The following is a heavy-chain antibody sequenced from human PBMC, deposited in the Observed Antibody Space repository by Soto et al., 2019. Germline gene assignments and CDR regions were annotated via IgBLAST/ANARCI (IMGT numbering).Heavy chain of an antibody. D-gene: IGHD6-13*01. CDR1: GFTVSSNY. J-gene: IGHJ4*02. CDR3: ARVAQQLGYFDY. Sequence: GGSLRLSCAASGFTVSSNYMSWVRQAPGKGLEWVSVIYSGGSTYYADSVKGRFTISRDNSKNTLYLQMNSLRAEDTAVYYCARVAQQLGYFDYWGQGTLVTVSS. V-gene: IGHV3-53*01. CDR2: IYSGGST.